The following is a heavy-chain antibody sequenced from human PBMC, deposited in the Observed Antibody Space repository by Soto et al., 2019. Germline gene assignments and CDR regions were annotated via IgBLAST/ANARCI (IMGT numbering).Heavy chain of an antibody. CDR3: ARMLLGLGRGVGYSSSWSLLDAFDI. CDR1: GGSISSGGYY. J-gene: IGHJ3*02. CDR2: IYYSGST. V-gene: IGHV4-31*03. Sequence: PSETLSLTCTVSGGSISSGGYYWSWIRQHPGKGLEWIGYIYYSGSTYYNPSLKSRVTISVDTSKNQFSLKLSSVTAADTAVYYCARMLLGLGRGVGYSSSWSLLDAFDIWGQGTMVTVSS. D-gene: IGHD6-13*01.